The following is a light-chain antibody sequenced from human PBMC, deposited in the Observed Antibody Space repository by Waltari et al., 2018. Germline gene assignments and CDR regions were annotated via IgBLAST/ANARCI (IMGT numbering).Light chain of an antibody. CDR3: QHRENWPLLIT. CDR1: QTVSNH. Sequence: IVLTQSPATLSLSPGDRASLSCRASQTVSNHLSWYQQKPGHAPRLLISDASNTATGIPARFIGSASGTDFTFSINSLEPEDFVVYYCQHRENWPLLITFGPGTKVDF. V-gene: IGKV3-11*01. CDR2: DAS. J-gene: IGKJ3*01.